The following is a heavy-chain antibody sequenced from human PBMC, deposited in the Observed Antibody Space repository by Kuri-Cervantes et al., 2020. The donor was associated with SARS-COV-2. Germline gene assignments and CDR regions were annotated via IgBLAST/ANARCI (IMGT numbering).Heavy chain of an antibody. V-gene: IGHV4-34*01. CDR3: AREWLTNWGRPDDAFDI. Sequence: SETLSLTCAVYGGSFNTYYWAWIRQPPGKGLERIGEITHRGDTIYNMSLKSRVTISVDTSKKQFSLDLSSVTAADTAVYYCAREWLTNWGRPDDAFDIWGQGTMVTVSS. D-gene: IGHD7-27*01. CDR1: GGSFNTYY. J-gene: IGHJ3*02. CDR2: ITHRGDT.